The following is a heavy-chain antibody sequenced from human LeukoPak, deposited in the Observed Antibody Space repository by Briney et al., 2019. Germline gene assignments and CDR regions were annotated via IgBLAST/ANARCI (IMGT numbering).Heavy chain of an antibody. Sequence: GGSLRLSCAASGFTFRSYAMSWVRQAPGKGLEWVSVTSGSGGSRYYADSVKGRFTISRDNSKNTLFLQMNSLRAEDTAVYYCAKEIYGDSTGGRFQHWGQGTLVIVSS. J-gene: IGHJ1*01. CDR2: TSGSGGSR. CDR3: AKEIYGDSTGGRFQH. D-gene: IGHD4-17*01. CDR1: GFTFRSYA. V-gene: IGHV3-23*01.